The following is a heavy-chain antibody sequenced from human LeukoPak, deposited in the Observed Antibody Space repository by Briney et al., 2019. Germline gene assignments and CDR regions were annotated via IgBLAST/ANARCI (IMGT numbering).Heavy chain of an antibody. CDR2: VTGSGTST. CDR3: ANRWYYFGY. CDR1: GFTFSNYA. J-gene: IGHJ4*02. Sequence: PGGSLRLSCAASGFTFSNYAMTWVRQAPGKGLEWVSTVTGSGTSTFYADSVKGRFTISRDNSKNTLYLQMNSLRVEDTAVYYCANRWYYFGYWGQGTLVTVSS. V-gene: IGHV3-23*01. D-gene: IGHD4-23*01.